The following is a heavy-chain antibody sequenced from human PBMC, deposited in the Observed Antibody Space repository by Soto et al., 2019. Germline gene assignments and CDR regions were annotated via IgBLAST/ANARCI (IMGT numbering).Heavy chain of an antibody. D-gene: IGHD2-15*01. CDR3: ARDGDIVVVVAGSNAFDI. V-gene: IGHV3-21*01. CDR1: GFTFSSYS. CDR2: ISSSSSYI. J-gene: IGHJ3*02. Sequence: LRLSCAASGFTFSSYSMNWVRQAPGKGLEWVSSISSSSSYIYYADSVKGRFTISRDNAKNSLYLQMDSLRAEDTAVYYCARDGDIVVVVAGSNAFDIWGQGTMVTVSS.